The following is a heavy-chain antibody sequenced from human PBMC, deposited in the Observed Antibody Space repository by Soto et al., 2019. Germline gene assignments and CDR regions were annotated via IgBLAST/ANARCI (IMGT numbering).Heavy chain of an antibody. V-gene: IGHV4-59*01. D-gene: IGHD2-8*01. CDR1: GGSIRGFY. CDR2: IYYSGST. J-gene: IGHJ3*02. CDR3: ARQWQPPGDAFDI. Sequence: QVQLRESGPGLVKPSETLSLTCSVSGGSIRGFYWSWIRQPPGKGLEWIGHIYYSGSTNYNPSLKSRVTMSVDTSNNQFSLTVTSVTAADTAVYYCARQWQPPGDAFDIWGQGTMLTVSS.